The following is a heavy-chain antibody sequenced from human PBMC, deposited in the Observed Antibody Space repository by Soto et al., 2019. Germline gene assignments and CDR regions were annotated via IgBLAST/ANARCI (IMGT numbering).Heavy chain of an antibody. D-gene: IGHD3-22*01. J-gene: IGHJ4*02. CDR2: ISSSGSTI. V-gene: IGHV3-48*02. CDR1: GLDFSRYS. Sequence: GGSLRLSCAASGLDFSRYSMNWVRQAPGKGLEWVAYISSSGSTISYSDSVKGRFTISRDNDKNSLYLQMNSLREEDTAVYFCAREGLYGSSGYYPYYFDYWGLGTLVTVSS. CDR3: AREGLYGSSGYYPYYFDY.